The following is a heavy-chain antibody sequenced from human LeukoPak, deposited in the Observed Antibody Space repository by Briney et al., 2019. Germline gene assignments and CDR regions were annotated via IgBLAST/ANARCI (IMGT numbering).Heavy chain of an antibody. Sequence: ASVKVSCKASGYTFTSYYTHWVRQAPGQGLEWMGIINPSGGSTSYAQKFQGRVTMTRDMSTSTVYMELSSLRSEDTAVYYCARGGRNIVLMVYARNWFDPWGQGTLVTVSS. CDR1: GYTFTSYY. CDR2: INPSGGST. J-gene: IGHJ5*02. V-gene: IGHV1-46*01. D-gene: IGHD2-8*01. CDR3: ARGGRNIVLMVYARNWFDP.